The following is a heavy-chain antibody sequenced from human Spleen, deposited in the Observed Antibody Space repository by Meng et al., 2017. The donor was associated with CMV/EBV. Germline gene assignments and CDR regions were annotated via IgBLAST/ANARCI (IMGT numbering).Heavy chain of an antibody. CDR3: ARSSDGYGCSSTGCYYFDY. Sequence: FSCYAISWVRQAPGEGLEWMGGILPIFGTANYAQKFQGRVTITTDASTSTAHMGLSSLRSEDTAVYYCARSSDGYGCSSTGCYYFDYWGQGTLVTVSS. CDR2: ILPIFGTA. CDR1: FSCYA. J-gene: IGHJ4*02. D-gene: IGHD2-2*01. V-gene: IGHV1-69*05.